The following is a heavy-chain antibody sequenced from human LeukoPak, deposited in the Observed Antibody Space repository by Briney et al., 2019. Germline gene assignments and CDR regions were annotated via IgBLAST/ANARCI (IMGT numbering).Heavy chain of an antibody. CDR3: ARELDGSVDY. CDR2: IKQDGSDK. V-gene: IGHV3-7*01. D-gene: IGHD3-10*01. CDR1: GFTFTKYW. J-gene: IGHJ4*02. Sequence: GDSLRLSCAASGFTFTKYWMTWVRQAPGKGLEWVGNIKQDGSDKNYMDSVKGRFTISRDNTKNSVYPQMSSLRAEDTAEYYCARELDGSVDYWGQGTLVTVSS.